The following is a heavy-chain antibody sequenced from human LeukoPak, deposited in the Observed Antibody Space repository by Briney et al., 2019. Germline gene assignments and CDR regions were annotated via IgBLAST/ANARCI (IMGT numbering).Heavy chain of an antibody. CDR2: ISYSGST. D-gene: IGHD1-26*01. V-gene: IGHV4-59*08. Sequence: SETLSLTCTVSSGSIGTYYWAWIRHTPGKGLEWIGYISYSGSTKHNPSLTRRITISLDTSKNQFSLELRSMTAADTAMYYCARQAGSFTTFDFWGQGTLVTVSS. CDR3: ARQAGSFTTFDF. CDR1: SGSIGTYY. J-gene: IGHJ4*02.